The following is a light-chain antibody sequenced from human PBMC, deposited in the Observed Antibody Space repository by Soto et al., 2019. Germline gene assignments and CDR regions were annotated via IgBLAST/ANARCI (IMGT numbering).Light chain of an antibody. V-gene: IGKV3-20*01. CDR3: PQYGSSPRT. J-gene: IGKJ1*01. CDR2: GAS. CDR1: HSVSSSY. Sequence: EIVLTQSPGTLSLSPGERATLSCRASHSVSSSYLAWYQQKPGQAPRLLIYGASSRATGIPDRFRGSGSGTDFTLTISRLEPEDFAVYYCPQYGSSPRTFGQGTKVEIK.